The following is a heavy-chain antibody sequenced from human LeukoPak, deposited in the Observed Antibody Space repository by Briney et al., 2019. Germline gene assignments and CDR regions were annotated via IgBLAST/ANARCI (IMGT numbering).Heavy chain of an antibody. J-gene: IGHJ4*02. V-gene: IGHV3-23*01. CDR2: ISGVGGST. D-gene: IGHD4-17*01. CDR1: GFTFSNYA. CDR3: AKAGGGDYMGGDLDY. Sequence: GGSLRLSCAASGFTFSNYAMTWVRQAPGKGLEWVSAISGVGGSTYYTDSVKGRFTISRDTSKNTLHLQMNSLRAEDTAVYYCAKAGGGDYMGGDLDYWGQGTLVTVSS.